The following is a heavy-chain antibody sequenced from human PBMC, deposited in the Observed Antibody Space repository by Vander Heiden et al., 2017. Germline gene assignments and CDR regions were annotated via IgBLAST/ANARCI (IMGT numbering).Heavy chain of an antibody. CDR1: GGSFSGYY. CDR3: ARGLGSGWFDP. Sequence: QVQLQPWGAGLLKPSETLSLTCAVYGGSFSGYYWTWSRQPPGKGLEWIGEITHSGRTIYNPSLKSRVTISVDTSKNQFSLKLRSVTAADAAVYYCARGLGSGWFDPWGQGTLVTVSS. J-gene: IGHJ5*02. CDR2: ITHSGRT. V-gene: IGHV4-34*02. D-gene: IGHD3-10*01.